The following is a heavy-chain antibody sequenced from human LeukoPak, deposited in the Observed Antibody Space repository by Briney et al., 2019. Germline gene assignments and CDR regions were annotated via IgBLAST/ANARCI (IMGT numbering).Heavy chain of an antibody. V-gene: IGHV3-23*01. Sequence: GGSLRLSCAASGFTFSSYGMSWVRQAPGRGLEWVSAISGSGGSTYYADSVKGRFTISRDNSKNTLYLQMNSLRAEDTAVYYCAKDLSWVSRLRDYYYYMDVWGKGTTVTISS. CDR2: ISGSGGST. D-gene: IGHD4-17*01. CDR1: GFTFSSYG. CDR3: AKDLSWVSRLRDYYYYMDV. J-gene: IGHJ6*03.